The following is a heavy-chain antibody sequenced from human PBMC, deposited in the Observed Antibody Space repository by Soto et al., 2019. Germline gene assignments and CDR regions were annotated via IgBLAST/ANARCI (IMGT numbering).Heavy chain of an antibody. CDR3: AKFGGAGYYYYYGMDV. Sequence: LRLSCAASGFTFSSYAMSWVRQAPGKGLEWVSAISGSGGSTYYADSVKGRFTISRDNSKNTLYLQMNSLRAEDTAVYYCAKFGGAGYYYYYGMDVWGQGTTVTVSS. J-gene: IGHJ6*02. D-gene: IGHD6-19*01. CDR2: ISGSGGST. V-gene: IGHV3-23*01. CDR1: GFTFSSYA.